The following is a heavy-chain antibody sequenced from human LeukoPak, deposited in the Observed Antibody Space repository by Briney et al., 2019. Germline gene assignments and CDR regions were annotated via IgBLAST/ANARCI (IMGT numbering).Heavy chain of an antibody. D-gene: IGHD3-16*01. J-gene: IGHJ4*02. Sequence: TLSLTCTVSGGSISSGGYYWSWIRQHPGKGLEWIGYIYYSGSTYYNPSLKSRVTISVGTSKNQFSLKLSSVTAADTAVYYCARGGLQIFDYWGQGTLVTVSS. CDR3: ARGGLQIFDY. V-gene: IGHV4-31*03. CDR1: GGSISSGGYY. CDR2: IYYSGST.